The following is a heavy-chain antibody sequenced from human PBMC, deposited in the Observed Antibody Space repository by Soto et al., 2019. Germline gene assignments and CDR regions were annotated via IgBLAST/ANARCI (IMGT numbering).Heavy chain of an antibody. Sequence: PGGSLKISCKGSGYSFTSYWISWVRQMPGKGLEWMGRIDPSDSYTNYSPSFQGHVTISADKSISTAYLQWSSLKASDTAMYYCARPLGYCSSTSCRGWGRYYYYGMDVWGQGTTVTVSS. V-gene: IGHV5-10-1*01. CDR3: ARPLGYCSSTSCRGWGRYYYYGMDV. J-gene: IGHJ6*02. CDR1: GYSFTSYW. CDR2: IDPSDSYT. D-gene: IGHD2-2*01.